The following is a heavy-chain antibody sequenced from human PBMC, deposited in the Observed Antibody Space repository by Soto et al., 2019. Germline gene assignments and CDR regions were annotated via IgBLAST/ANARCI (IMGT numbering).Heavy chain of an antibody. D-gene: IGHD5-18*01. V-gene: IGHV1-8*01. J-gene: IGHJ6*02. CDR3: ACIFSGGYSYGFYYYGMDV. CDR1: GYTFTSYD. Sequence: ASVKVSCKASGYTFTSYDIYWVRQATGQGLEWMGWMNPNIDNTGYAQRFQGRVTMTRNTSINTAFMELSSLRSEDTAVYYCACIFSGGYSYGFYYYGMDVWGQGTTVTVSS. CDR2: MNPNIDNT.